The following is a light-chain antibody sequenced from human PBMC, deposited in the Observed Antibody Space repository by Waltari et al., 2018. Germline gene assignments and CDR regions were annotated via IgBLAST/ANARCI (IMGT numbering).Light chain of an antibody. Sequence: EIVMTQSPATLSVSPGERVTLSCRASQSISSNLAWYQQTPGQAPRLLIYGASTSATGIPARFSGSGSGTEFTVTISSLQSEDFAVYYCQQYNSWPPLSFGGGTKVEIK. CDR3: QQYNSWPPLS. V-gene: IGKV3-15*01. CDR2: GAS. CDR1: QSISSN. J-gene: IGKJ4*01.